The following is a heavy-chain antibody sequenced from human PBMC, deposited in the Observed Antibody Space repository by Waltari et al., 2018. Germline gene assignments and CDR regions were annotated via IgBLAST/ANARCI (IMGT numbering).Heavy chain of an antibody. CDR3: AKVMGGGDDVFDI. Sequence: EVELSESGGGLVRPGGSLRLSCAASGFMFDNYGMSWVRQTPGKGVECVSTISLSGSYTYYANSVKGRFTISRDNSKNTVHLQLNNLRADDTALYYCAKVMGGGDDVFDIWGQGTVVTVSS. J-gene: IGHJ3*02. CDR2: ISLSGSYT. V-gene: IGHV3-23*01. CDR1: GFMFDNYG. D-gene: IGHD3-16*01.